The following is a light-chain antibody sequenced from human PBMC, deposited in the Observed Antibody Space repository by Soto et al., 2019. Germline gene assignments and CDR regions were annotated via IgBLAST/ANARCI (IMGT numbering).Light chain of an antibody. V-gene: IGLV2-14*01. CDR2: EVS. CDR1: SSDVGGYNY. J-gene: IGLJ1*01. Sequence: QSALTQPASVSGSPGQSITISCNGTSSDVGGYNYVSWYQQHPGKAPKLMIYEVSNRPSGVPDRFSGSKSGTSASLAITGLQAEDEADYYCQSYDSRLSGSEVFGTGTKLTVL. CDR3: QSYDSRLSGSEV.